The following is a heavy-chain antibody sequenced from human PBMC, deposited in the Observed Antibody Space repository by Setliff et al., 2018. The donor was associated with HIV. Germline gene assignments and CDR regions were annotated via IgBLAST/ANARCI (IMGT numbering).Heavy chain of an antibody. CDR1: GFTFSNAW. Sequence: PGGSLRLSCAASGFTFSNAWMSWVRQAPGKGLEWVGRIQSKTDGGATDYAAPVKGRFTISRDDSQNTLFLQMNSLILEDTAVYYCATGAGNSLGPFFENWGQGTLVTVSS. D-gene: IGHD6-13*01. CDR2: IQSKTDGGAT. V-gene: IGHV3-15*01. CDR3: ATGAGNSLGPFFEN. J-gene: IGHJ4*02.